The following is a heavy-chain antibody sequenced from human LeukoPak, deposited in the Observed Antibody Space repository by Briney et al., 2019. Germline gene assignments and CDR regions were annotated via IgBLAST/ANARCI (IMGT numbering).Heavy chain of an antibody. CDR3: ASSPGGYSYGLDY. V-gene: IGHV1-2*02. J-gene: IGHJ4*02. D-gene: IGHD5-18*01. CDR1: GYTFTSYY. Sequence: GASVKVSCKASGYTFTSYYMHWVRQAPGQGLEWMGWINPNSGGTNYAQKFQGRVTMTRDTSISAAYMELSRLRSDDTAVYYCASSPGGYSYGLDYWGQGTLVTVSS. CDR2: INPNSGGT.